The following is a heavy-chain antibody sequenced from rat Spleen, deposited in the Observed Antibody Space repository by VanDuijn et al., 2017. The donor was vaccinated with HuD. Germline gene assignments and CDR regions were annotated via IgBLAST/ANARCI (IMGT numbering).Heavy chain of an antibody. Sequence: EVQLVESDGGLVQPGRSLKLSCAASGFTFSDYYMAWVRQPPGKGLEWMGVIWTGGSTAYNSSFKSRLSVSRDISKSQVFLKMNSLQTEDTATYHCVRANRESYAHFDYWGQGVLVTVSS. V-gene: IGHV2S63*01. D-gene: IGHD1-12*01. CDR3: VRANRESYAHFDY. CDR1: GFTFSDYY. J-gene: IGHJ2*01. CDR2: IWTGGST.